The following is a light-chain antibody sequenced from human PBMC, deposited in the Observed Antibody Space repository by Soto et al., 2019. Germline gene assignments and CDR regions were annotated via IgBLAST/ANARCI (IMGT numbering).Light chain of an antibody. CDR2: DVS. CDR1: SSDIGGYNY. CDR3: SSYTRISTLYVV. J-gene: IGLJ2*01. Sequence: QSALTQPASVSGSPGQSITISCSGTSSDIGGYNYVSWYQQHPGRAPKLMIYDVSYRPSGVSDRFSGSKSGNTASLTISGLQAEDEADYYCSSYTRISTLYVVFGGGTQLTVL. V-gene: IGLV2-14*01.